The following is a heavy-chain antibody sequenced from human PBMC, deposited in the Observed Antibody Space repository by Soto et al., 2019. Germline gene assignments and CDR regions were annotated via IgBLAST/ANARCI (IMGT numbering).Heavy chain of an antibody. CDR3: ARAFEYYDYVWGTYYFDY. Sequence: QVQLQESGPGLVKPSETLSLTCTVSGVSVRSGSSYWSWIRQPPGKGLEFIGYIYYSGATNYNPYLKRRGSVSVDPYKNQFSLKLSSVTAADTAVYYCARAFEYYDYVWGTYYFDYWGQGTLVTVSS. D-gene: IGHD3-16*01. CDR1: GVSVRSGSSY. J-gene: IGHJ4*02. CDR2: IYYSGAT. V-gene: IGHV4-61*01.